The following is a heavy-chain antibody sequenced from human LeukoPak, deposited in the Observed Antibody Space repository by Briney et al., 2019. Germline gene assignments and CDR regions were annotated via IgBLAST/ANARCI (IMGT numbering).Heavy chain of an antibody. Sequence: SQTLSLTCTVSGGSISSGGYYWSWIRQHPGKGLEWIGYIYYSGSTYYNPSLKSRVTISVDTSKNQFSLKLSSVTAADTAAYYCAREDGDYFDYWGQGTLVTVSS. CDR3: AREDGDYFDY. D-gene: IGHD4-17*01. J-gene: IGHJ4*02. CDR2: IYYSGST. V-gene: IGHV4-31*03. CDR1: GGSISSGGYY.